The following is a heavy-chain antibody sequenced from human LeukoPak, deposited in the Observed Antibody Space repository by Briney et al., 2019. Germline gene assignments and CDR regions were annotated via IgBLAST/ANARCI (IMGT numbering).Heavy chain of an antibody. CDR1: GFTFSDYY. Sequence: GGSLRLSCAASGFTFSDYYMSWIRQAPGKGLEWVSYISSSGSTIYYADSVKGRFTISRDSAKNSLYLQMNSLRAEDTAVYYCARVANDFWSGYYSDYWGQGTLVTVSS. J-gene: IGHJ4*02. CDR3: ARVANDFWSGYYSDY. CDR2: ISSSGSTI. D-gene: IGHD3-3*01. V-gene: IGHV3-11*04.